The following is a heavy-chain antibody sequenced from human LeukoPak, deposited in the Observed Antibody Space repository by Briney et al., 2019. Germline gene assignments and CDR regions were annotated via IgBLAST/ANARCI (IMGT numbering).Heavy chain of an antibody. CDR2: INTNTGNP. CDR3: ARERYDSSGYYYDY. CDR1: GGTFSSYA. D-gene: IGHD3-22*01. Sequence: ASVKVSCKASGGTFSSYAISWVRQAPGQGLEWMGWINTNTGNPTYAQGFTGRFVFSLDTSVSTAYLQISSLKAEDTAVYYCARERYDSSGYYYDYWGQGTLVTVSS. J-gene: IGHJ4*02. V-gene: IGHV7-4-1*02.